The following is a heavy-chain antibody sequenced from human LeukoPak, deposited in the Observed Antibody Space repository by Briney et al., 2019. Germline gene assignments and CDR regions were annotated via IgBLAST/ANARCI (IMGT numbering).Heavy chain of an antibody. CDR2: IHPNSGGT. CDR1: GYTFTGYY. D-gene: IGHD3-9*01. CDR3: ARGDHYDVLTGFQTPSHLSDY. Sequence: GASVKVSCKASGYTFTGYYVHWVRQAPGQGLEWRGWIHPNSGGTNYAQKFQGRVTMTRDTSISTAYVELSRLRSDDTAVYYCARGDHYDVLTGFQTPSHLSDYWGQGTLVTVSS. V-gene: IGHV1-2*02. J-gene: IGHJ4*02.